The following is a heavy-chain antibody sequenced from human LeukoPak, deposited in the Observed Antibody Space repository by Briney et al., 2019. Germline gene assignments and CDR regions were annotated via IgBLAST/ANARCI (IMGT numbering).Heavy chain of an antibody. CDR3: ARDRGYCSGGSCYPNY. CDR2: INPNSGGT. J-gene: IGHJ4*02. CDR1: GYTFTGYY. Sequence: GASVKVSCKASGYTFTGYYMHWVRQAPGQGLEWMGWINPNSGGTNYAQKFQGRVTMTRDTSISTAYMELSGLRSDDTAVYYCARDRGYCSGGSCYPNYWGQGTLVTVSS. D-gene: IGHD2-15*01. V-gene: IGHV1-2*02.